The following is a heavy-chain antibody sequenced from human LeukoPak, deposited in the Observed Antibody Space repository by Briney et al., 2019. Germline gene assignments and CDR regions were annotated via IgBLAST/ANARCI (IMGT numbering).Heavy chain of an antibody. CDR3: ARDSFTYYDILTGNPGAFDI. J-gene: IGHJ3*02. Sequence: PSQTLSLTCTVSGGSISSYYWSWIRQPPGKGLEWIGYIYYSGSTNYNPSLKSRVTISVDTSKNQFSLKLSSVTAADTAVYYCARDSFTYYDILTGNPGAFDIWGQGTMVTVSS. D-gene: IGHD3-9*01. V-gene: IGHV4-59*01. CDR1: GGSISSYY. CDR2: IYYSGST.